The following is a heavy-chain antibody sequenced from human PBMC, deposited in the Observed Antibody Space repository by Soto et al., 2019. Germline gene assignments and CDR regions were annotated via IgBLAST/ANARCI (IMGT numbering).Heavy chain of an antibody. CDR1: GDVFRSDG. J-gene: IGHJ6*02. D-gene: IGHD2-8*01. CDR2: IIPISGTT. Sequence: QVQLVQSGAEVQKPGSSVKVSCKASGDVFRSDGINWVRQAPGQGLEWMGGIIPISGTTNYAQKFQGRVAITADESTDTVYMELSRLRSEDTAVYFCARVRCFNGLCHTADYGMDVWGQGTTVTVSS. V-gene: IGHV1-69*01. CDR3: ARVRCFNGLCHTADYGMDV.